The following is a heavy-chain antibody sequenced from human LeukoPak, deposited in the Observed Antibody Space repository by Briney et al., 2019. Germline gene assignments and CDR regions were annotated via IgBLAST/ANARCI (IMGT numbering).Heavy chain of an antibody. CDR3: AKTAVATISRGTYFYYMDV. CDR2: IRYDGSNK. J-gene: IGHJ6*03. V-gene: IGHV3-30*02. CDR1: GFTFSSYG. D-gene: IGHD5-12*01. Sequence: GGSLRLSCAASGFTFSSYGMHWVRQAPGEGREWVAFIRYDGSNKYYADSVKGRFTISRDNPKNTLYLQMNSLRPEDTAVYYCAKTAVATISRGTYFYYMDVWGKGTTVTVSS.